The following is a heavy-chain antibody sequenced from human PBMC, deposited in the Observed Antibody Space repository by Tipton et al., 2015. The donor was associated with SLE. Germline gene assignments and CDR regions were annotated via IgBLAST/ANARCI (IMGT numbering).Heavy chain of an antibody. J-gene: IGHJ4*02. CDR1: GFTFSSYW. Sequence: SLRLSCAASGFTFSSYWMSWVRQAPEKGLEWVANIKEDGSEKHYVDSVKGRFTISRDNAKNTVYLQMNSLRTEDTAVYFCAKKIGVGTVSSAFDFWGQGTLVTVSS. D-gene: IGHD3-22*01. CDR3: AKKIGVGTVSSAFDF. V-gene: IGHV3-7*01. CDR2: IKEDGSEK.